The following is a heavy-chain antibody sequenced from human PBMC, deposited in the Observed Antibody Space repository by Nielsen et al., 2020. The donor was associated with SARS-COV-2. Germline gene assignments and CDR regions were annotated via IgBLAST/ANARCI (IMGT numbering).Heavy chain of an antibody. CDR2: IYYSGST. V-gene: IGHV4-39*01. Sequence: SETLSLTCTVSGGSISSSSYYWGWIRQPPGKGLEWIGSIYYSGSTYYNPSLKSRVTISVGTSKNQFSLKLSSVTAADTAVYYCARQPISSGWYSGWYYGMDVWGQGTTVTVSS. D-gene: IGHD6-19*01. CDR3: ARQPISSGWYSGWYYGMDV. J-gene: IGHJ6*02. CDR1: GGSISSSSYY.